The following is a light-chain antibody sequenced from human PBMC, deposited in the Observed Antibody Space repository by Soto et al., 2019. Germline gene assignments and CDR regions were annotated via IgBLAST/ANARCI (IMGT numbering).Light chain of an antibody. J-gene: IGLJ2*01. V-gene: IGLV4-69*01. CDR2: VNSDGSH. CDR3: QTWGTGTHVV. Sequence: QSVLTQSPSASASLGASVKLTCTLSSEYNNYAVAWHQRQPERGPRYLMKVNSDGSHNKGDGIPDRFSGSSSGAERYLAISSLQSEDEAEYYCQTWGTGTHVVFGGGTKVTVL. CDR1: SEYNNYA.